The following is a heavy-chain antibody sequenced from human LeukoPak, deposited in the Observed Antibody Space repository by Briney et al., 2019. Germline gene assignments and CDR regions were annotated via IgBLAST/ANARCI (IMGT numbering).Heavy chain of an antibody. Sequence: PSETLSLTCTVSGGSISSYYWSWIRQPPGKALEWIGYIYYSGSTNYNPSLKSRVTISVDTSKNQFSLKLSSVTAADTAVYYCASADIAAAGLFDYWGQGTLVTVSS. CDR3: ASADIAAAGLFDY. D-gene: IGHD6-13*01. CDR1: GGSISSYY. V-gene: IGHV4-59*08. CDR2: IYYSGST. J-gene: IGHJ4*02.